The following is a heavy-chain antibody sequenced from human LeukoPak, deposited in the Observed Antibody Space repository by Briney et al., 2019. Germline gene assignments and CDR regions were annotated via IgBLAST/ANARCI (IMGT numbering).Heavy chain of an antibody. CDR2: ISYDGSNK. CDR3: ARPRGRDFWSGTFDY. D-gene: IGHD3-3*01. CDR1: GFTFSSYA. Sequence: PGGSLRLSCAASGFTFSSYAMHWVRQAPGKGLEWVAVISYDGSNKYYADSVKGRFTISRDNSKNTLYLQMNSLRAEDTAVYYCARPRGRDFWSGTFDYWGQGTLVTVSS. J-gene: IGHJ4*02. V-gene: IGHV3-30*04.